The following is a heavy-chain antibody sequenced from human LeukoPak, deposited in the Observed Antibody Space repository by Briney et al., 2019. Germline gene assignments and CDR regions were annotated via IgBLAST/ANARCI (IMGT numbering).Heavy chain of an antibody. CDR3: ARGVSATVVTLGYYYYGMDV. V-gene: IGHV1-69*01. J-gene: IGHJ6*02. Sequence: SVKVSCKASGGTFSSYAISWVRQAPGQGLEWMGGIIPIFGTANYAQKFQGRVTITADESTSTAYMELSSLRSEDTAVYYCARGVSATVVTLGYYYYGMDVWGQGTTVTVSS. CDR2: IIPIFGTA. D-gene: IGHD4-23*01. CDR1: GGTFSSYA.